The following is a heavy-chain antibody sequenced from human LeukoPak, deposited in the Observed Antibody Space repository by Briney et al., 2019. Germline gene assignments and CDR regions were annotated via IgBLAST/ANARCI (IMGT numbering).Heavy chain of an antibody. D-gene: IGHD6-19*01. CDR2: IYYSGST. V-gene: IGHV4-30-4*08. CDR3: ARTEVSSGSEDY. Sequence: SETLSLTCAVSGYSISSDYYWGWIRQPPGKGLEWIGYIYYSGSTYYNPSLKSRVTISLHTSKNQFSLKLSSVTAADAAVYYCARTEVSSGSEDYWGQGTLVTVSS. CDR1: GYSISSDYY. J-gene: IGHJ4*02.